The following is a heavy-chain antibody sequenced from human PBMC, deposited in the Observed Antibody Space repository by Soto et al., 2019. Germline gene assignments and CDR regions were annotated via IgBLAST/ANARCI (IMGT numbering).Heavy chain of an antibody. CDR1: GFTFSNAW. J-gene: IGHJ4*02. V-gene: IGHV3-15*01. Sequence: GGSLRLSCAASGFTFSNAWMSWVRQAPGKGLEWVGRIKSKTDGGTTDYAAPVKGRFTISRDDSKNTLYLQMNSLKTEDTAVYYCTTTYDFWREAPHYWGQGTLVTVSS. CDR3: TTTYDFWREAPHY. D-gene: IGHD3-3*01. CDR2: IKSKTDGGTT.